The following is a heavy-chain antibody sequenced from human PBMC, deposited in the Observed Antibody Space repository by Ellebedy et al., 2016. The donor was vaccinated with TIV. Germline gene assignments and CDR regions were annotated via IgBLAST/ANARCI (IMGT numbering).Heavy chain of an antibody. D-gene: IGHD3-22*01. V-gene: IGHV1-18*04. CDR1: GYTFTSYG. CDR2: ISAYNGNT. CDR3: ARDRFNYYESTGGNYFDP. Sequence: AASVKVSCKASGYTFTSYGISWVRQAPGQGLEWMGWISAYNGNTNYAQKLQGRVTMTTDPSTRTAYMELRSLRSDDTAVYYCARDRFNYYESTGGNYFDPWGQGTPVTVSS. J-gene: IGHJ5*02.